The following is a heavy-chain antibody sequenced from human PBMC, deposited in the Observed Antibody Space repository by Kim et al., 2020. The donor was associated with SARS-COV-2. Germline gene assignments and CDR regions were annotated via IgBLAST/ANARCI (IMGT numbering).Heavy chain of an antibody. CDR3: ARVHGASDAFDI. D-gene: IGHD1-26*01. Sequence: GGSLRLSCAASGFTFSSYAMHWVRQAPGKGLEWVAVISYDGSNKYYADSVKGRFTISRDNSKNTLYLQMNSLRAEDTAVYYCARVHGASDAFDIWGQGTMVTVSS. J-gene: IGHJ3*02. V-gene: IGHV3-30*04. CDR1: GFTFSSYA. CDR2: ISYDGSNK.